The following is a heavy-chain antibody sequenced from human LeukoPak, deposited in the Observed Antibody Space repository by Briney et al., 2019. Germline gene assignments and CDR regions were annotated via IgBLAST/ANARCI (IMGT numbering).Heavy chain of an antibody. CDR1: GFTFSSYA. Sequence: GGSLRLSCAASGFTFSSYAMSWVCQAPGKGLEWVSAVSGSGGSTYYADSVKGRFTISRDNSKNTLYLQMNSLRAEDTAVYYCAKSRDFWSGYYNYYYYGMDVWGQGTTVTVSS. CDR3: AKSRDFWSGYYNYYYYGMDV. J-gene: IGHJ6*02. CDR2: VSGSGGST. D-gene: IGHD3-3*01. V-gene: IGHV3-23*01.